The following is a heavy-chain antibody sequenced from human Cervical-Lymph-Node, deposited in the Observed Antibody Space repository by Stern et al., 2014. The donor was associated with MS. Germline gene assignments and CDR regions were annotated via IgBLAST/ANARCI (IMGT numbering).Heavy chain of an antibody. CDR3: ARKVEVTGIYGF. D-gene: IGHD2-21*02. Sequence: QVQLVQSGAEVTKPGASVKVSCKTSGYTFSGYYMHWVRQAPGQGLEWMGWINPKSGGTNYAQKFQDRVTMTRDTSISTAYMELSSLRSDDTAVYYCARKVEVTGIYGFWGQGTLVTVSS. CDR1: GYTFSGYY. CDR2: INPKSGGT. V-gene: IGHV1-2*02. J-gene: IGHJ4*02.